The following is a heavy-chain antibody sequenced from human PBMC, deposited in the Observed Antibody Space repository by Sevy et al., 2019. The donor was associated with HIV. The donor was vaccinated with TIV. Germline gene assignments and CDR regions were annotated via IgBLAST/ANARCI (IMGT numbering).Heavy chain of an antibody. CDR1: GFTFSNYW. V-gene: IGHV3-74*01. D-gene: IGHD3-16*01. Sequence: GGSLRLSCAASGFTFSNYWMHSVRQVPGKGPTWVSNIRGDGTTTVYADSVKGRFTISRDNAKNTLYLQMNNLRAEDTATYYCARYAYDSNFDYWGQGTLVTVSS. CDR2: IRGDGTTT. J-gene: IGHJ4*02. CDR3: ARYAYDSNFDY.